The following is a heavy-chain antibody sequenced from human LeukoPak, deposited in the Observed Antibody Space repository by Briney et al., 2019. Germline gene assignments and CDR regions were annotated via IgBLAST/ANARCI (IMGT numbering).Heavy chain of an antibody. Sequence: GASVKVSCKASGGTFSSYAISWVRQAPGQGLEWMGGIIPIFGTANYAQKFQGRVTITADESTSTAYMELSSLRSENTAVYYCARGGYYGSGNDFRFDPWGQGTLVTVSS. CDR3: ARGGYYGSGNDFRFDP. J-gene: IGHJ5*02. CDR2: IIPIFGTA. CDR1: GGTFSSYA. D-gene: IGHD3-10*01. V-gene: IGHV1-69*13.